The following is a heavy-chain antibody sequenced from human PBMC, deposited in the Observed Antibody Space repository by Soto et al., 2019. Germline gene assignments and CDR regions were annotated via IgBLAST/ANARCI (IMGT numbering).Heavy chain of an antibody. CDR3: ARENSSSLDAFDI. D-gene: IGHD6-6*01. Sequence: EVQLVESGGGLVQPGGSLRLSCAAFGFTVSSNYMSWVRQVPGKGLEWVSVIYSGGSTYYADSVMGRFTISSHNSKNTLYLQMNSLRAEDTAVYYCARENSSSLDAFDIWGQGTMVTVSS. V-gene: IGHV3-53*04. J-gene: IGHJ3*02. CDR1: GFTVSSNY. CDR2: IYSGGST.